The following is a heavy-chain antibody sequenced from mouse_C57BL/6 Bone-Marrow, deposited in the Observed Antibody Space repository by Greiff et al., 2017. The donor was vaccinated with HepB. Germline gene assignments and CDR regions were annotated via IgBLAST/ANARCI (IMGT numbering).Heavy chain of an antibody. J-gene: IGHJ2*01. V-gene: IGHV1-81*01. CDR3: ARGGFPDDFDD. CDR1: GYTFTSYG. Sequence: QVHVKQSGAELARPGASVKLSCKASGYTFTSYGISWVKQRTGQGLEWIGEIYPRSGNTYYNEKFKGKATLTADKSSSTAYMELRSLTAEDSAVYFCARGGFPDDFDDWGQGTTRTVSS. CDR2: IYPRSGNT.